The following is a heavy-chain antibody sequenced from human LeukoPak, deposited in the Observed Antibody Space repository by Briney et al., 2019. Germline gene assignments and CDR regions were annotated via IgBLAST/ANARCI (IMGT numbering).Heavy chain of an antibody. V-gene: IGHV1-2*02. CDR3: ARGFRSIFGVVFDY. CDR2: INPNSGGT. CDR1: GGTFSSYA. J-gene: IGHJ4*02. D-gene: IGHD3-3*01. Sequence: ASVKVSCKASGGTFSSYAISWVRQAPGQGLEWMGWINPNSGGTNYAQKFQGRVTMTGDTSISTAYMELSRLRSDDTAVYYCARGFRSIFGVVFDYWGQGTLVTVSS.